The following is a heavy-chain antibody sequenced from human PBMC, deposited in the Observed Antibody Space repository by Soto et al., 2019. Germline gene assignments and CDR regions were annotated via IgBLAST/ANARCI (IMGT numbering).Heavy chain of an antibody. CDR1: GVTFSSYA. CDR3: AKDLYHPETAAGQLFDY. Sequence: PGGSLRLSCAASGVTFSSYAMSWVRQAPGKGLEWVSAISGSGGSTYYADSVKGRFTISRDNSKNTLYLQMNSLRAEDAAVYYCAKDLYHPETAAGQLFDYWGQGTLVTVSS. CDR2: ISGSGGST. V-gene: IGHV3-23*01. J-gene: IGHJ4*02. D-gene: IGHD6-13*01.